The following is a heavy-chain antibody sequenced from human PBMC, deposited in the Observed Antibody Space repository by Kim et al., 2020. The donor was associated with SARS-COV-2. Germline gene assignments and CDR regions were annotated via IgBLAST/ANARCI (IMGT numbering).Heavy chain of an antibody. CDR1: GYTFTAYF. CDR2: INPKRGDI. V-gene: IGHV1-2*06. CDR3: VRAGTSWDFDF. Sequence: ASVKVSCKASGYTFTAYFIQWMRQAPGQGLEWVGRINPKRGDIKLAQKFQGRVTMSADTSISTAYMDLTRLTSDDTAIYYCVRAGTSWDFDFWGQGTRVTVSS. D-gene: IGHD2-2*01. J-gene: IGHJ4*02.